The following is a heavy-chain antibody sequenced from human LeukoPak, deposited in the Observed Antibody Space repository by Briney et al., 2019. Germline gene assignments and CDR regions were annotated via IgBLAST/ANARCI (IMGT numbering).Heavy chain of an antibody. V-gene: IGHV3-21*01. CDR1: GFTFSSYS. CDR2: ISTSSSYI. D-gene: IGHD3-9*01. J-gene: IGHJ6*03. Sequence: PGGSLRLPCAASGFTFSSYSMNWVRQAPGKGLEWVSFISTSSSYIYYADSLKGRFTISRDNAKKSLYLQINSLRAEDTAVYYCARDHDWDYMDVWGKGTTVTVSS. CDR3: ARDHDWDYMDV.